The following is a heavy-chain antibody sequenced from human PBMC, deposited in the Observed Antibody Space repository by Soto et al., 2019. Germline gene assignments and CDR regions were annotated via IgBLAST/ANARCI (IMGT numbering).Heavy chain of an antibody. CDR2: INHSGST. CDR1: GGSFSGYY. CDR3: ARVPSYGSGSYVSY. D-gene: IGHD3-10*01. Sequence: PSETLSLTCAVYGGSFSGYYWSWIRQPPGKGLEWIGEINHSGSTNYNPSLESRVTISVDTSKNQFPLKLSSVTAADTAVYYCARVPSYGSGSYVSYWGQGTLVTVSS. J-gene: IGHJ4*02. V-gene: IGHV4-34*01.